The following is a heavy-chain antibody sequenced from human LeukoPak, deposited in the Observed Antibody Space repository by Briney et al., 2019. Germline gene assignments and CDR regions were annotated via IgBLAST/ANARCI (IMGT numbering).Heavy chain of an antibody. V-gene: IGHV3-21*01. Sequence: GGSLRLSCEASGSTFNTYSMNWARQAPGKGLEWVSSIDSSGGYMFYADSVKGRFIISRDNAKESLYLQMNSLRVEDTAVYYCLRGDRRDYWGQGTLVTVSS. J-gene: IGHJ4*02. CDR3: LRGDRRDY. CDR2: IDSSGGYM. CDR1: GSTFNTYS.